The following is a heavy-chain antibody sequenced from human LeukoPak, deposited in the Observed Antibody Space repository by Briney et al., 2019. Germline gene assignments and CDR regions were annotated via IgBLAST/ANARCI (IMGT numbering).Heavy chain of an antibody. CDR3: AILWFGEAPDYYYGMDV. Sequence: GGSLRLSCAVSGFTFSTYWMHWVRQAPGKGLEWVSGISWNSGSIGYADSVKGRFTISRDNAKNSLYLQMNSLRAEDTALYYCAILWFGEAPDYYYGMDVWGQGTTVTVSS. CDR2: ISWNSGSI. J-gene: IGHJ6*02. CDR1: GFTFSTYW. D-gene: IGHD3-10*01. V-gene: IGHV3-9*01.